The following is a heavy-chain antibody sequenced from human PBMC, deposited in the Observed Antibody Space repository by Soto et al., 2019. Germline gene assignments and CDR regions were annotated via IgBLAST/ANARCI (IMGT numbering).Heavy chain of an antibody. CDR1: GGSFSGYY. Sequence: QVQLQQWGAGLLKPSETLSLTCAVYGGSFSGYYWSWIRQPPGKGLEWMGEINHSGSTNYNPSLKSRVTISVDTTKNHFTLKLSYVTAADTAVYYCGRRRRWWLVRGNAFEIWGQVTTVTASS. D-gene: IGHD6-19*01. J-gene: IGHJ3*02. CDR3: GRRRRWWLVRGNAFEI. CDR2: INHSGST. V-gene: IGHV4-34*01.